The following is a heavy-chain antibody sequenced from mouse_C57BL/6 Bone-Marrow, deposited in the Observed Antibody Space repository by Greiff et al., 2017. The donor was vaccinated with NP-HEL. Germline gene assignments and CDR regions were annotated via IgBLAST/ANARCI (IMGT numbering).Heavy chain of an antibody. D-gene: IGHD1-1*01. CDR2: ISNGGGST. Sequence: EVMLVESGGGLVQPGGSLKLSCAASGFTFSDYYMYWVRQTPEKRLEWVAYISNGGGSTYYPETVKGRFTISRDNAKNTLYLQMSRLKSEDTAMYYCARLYVLYAMDYWGQGTSVTVSS. CDR1: GFTFSDYY. CDR3: ARLYVLYAMDY. V-gene: IGHV5-12*01. J-gene: IGHJ4*01.